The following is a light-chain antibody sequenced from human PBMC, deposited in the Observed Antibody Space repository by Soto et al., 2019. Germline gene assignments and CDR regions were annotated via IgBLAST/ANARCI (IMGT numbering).Light chain of an antibody. V-gene: IGLV2-23*02. Sequence: QSALTQPASVSGSPGQSITISCTGNSNDVGSYNLVSWYQQHPGKAPKLMIYEVSKRPSGVSNRFSGSKSGNTASLTISGLQAEDEADYYCCSYAGSSYVFGTGTKVTVL. CDR2: EVS. CDR1: SNDVGSYNL. CDR3: CSYAGSSYV. J-gene: IGLJ1*01.